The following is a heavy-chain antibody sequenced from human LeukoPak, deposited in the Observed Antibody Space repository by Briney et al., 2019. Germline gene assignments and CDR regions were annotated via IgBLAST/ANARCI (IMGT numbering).Heavy chain of an antibody. CDR2: IDPSDSYT. J-gene: IGHJ5*02. CDR3: ARQVRDYGSGSYYQSNWFDP. CDR1: GYSFTSYW. V-gene: IGHV5-10-1*01. D-gene: IGHD3-10*01. Sequence: GESLKISCQGSGYSFTSYWISWVRQMPGKGLEWMGRIDPSDSYTNYSPSFQGHVTISADKSISTAYLQWSSLKASDTAMYYCARQVRDYGSGSYYQSNWFDPWGQGTLVTVSS.